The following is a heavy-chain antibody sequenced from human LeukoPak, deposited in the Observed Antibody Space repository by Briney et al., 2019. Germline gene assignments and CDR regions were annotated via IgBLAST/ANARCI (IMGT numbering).Heavy chain of an antibody. V-gene: IGHV1-18*01. CDR2: INAYNGNT. CDR1: GYTFTSYG. J-gene: IGHJ3*02. CDR3: ASDYEAPNYYGSGSYYPGISAFDI. D-gene: IGHD3-10*01. Sequence: ASVKVSCKASGYTFTSYGISWVRQAPGQGLEWMGWINAYNGNTIYAQKLQGRVTMTTDTSTSTAYMELRSLRSDDTAVYYCASDYEAPNYYGSGSYYPGISAFDIWGQGTMVTVSS.